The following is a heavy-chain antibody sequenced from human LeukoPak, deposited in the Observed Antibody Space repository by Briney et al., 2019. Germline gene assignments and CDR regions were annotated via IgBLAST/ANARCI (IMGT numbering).Heavy chain of an antibody. Sequence: SETLSLTCTVSGGSISGYYWSWIRQPPGKGLEWIGHVYASGGTNYNPSLKSRVTISVDTSKNQFSLKLTSVTAADTAVYYCARETKLLGYSGGFGFNYWGQGTLVTVSS. CDR3: ARETKLLGYSGGFGFNY. D-gene: IGHD6-19*01. CDR1: GGSISGYY. J-gene: IGHJ4*02. CDR2: VYASGGT. V-gene: IGHV4-59*01.